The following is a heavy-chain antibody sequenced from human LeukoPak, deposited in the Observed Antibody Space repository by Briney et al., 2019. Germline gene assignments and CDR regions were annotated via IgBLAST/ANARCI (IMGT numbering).Heavy chain of an antibody. V-gene: IGHV3-23*01. J-gene: IGHJ4*02. CDR2: ISGSGGST. CDR1: GFAFSTYA. D-gene: IGHD3-22*01. CDR3: AKGHDSSGYYSYYFDY. Sequence: GGSLRLSCAASGFAFSTYAMSWVRQAPGKGLEWVSTISGSGGSTYYGDSVKGRFTISRDNSKNTLYLQMNSLRAEDTAVYYCAKGHDSSGYYSYYFDYWGQGTLVTVSS.